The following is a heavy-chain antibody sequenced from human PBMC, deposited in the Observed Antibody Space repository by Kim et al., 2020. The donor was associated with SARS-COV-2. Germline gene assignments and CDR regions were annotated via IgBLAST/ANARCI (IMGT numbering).Heavy chain of an antibody. J-gene: IGHJ4*02. Sequence: YADSVKSRFTISRDNSKNPLYLQMNSQRAEDTAVYYCARDRGYGSSGFDYWGQGTLVTVSS. D-gene: IGHD6-6*01. CDR3: ARDRGYGSSGFDY. V-gene: IGHV3-33*01.